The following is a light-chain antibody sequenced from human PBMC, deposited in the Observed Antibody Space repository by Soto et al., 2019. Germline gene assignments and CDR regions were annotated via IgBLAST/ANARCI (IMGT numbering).Light chain of an antibody. CDR2: EVT. CDR1: SSDVGGHSY. Sequence: QSALTRPASVSGSPGQSITFSCTGTSSDVGGHSYVSWYQQLPGKAPRLMIYEVTKRPSGISNRFSASKSGNTASLTISGLQAEDEADYYCASYTSSRTLVFGTGTKVTVL. J-gene: IGLJ1*01. CDR3: ASYTSSRTLV. V-gene: IGLV2-14*01.